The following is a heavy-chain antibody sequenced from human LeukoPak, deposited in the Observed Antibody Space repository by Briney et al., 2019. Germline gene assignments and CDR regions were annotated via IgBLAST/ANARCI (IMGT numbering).Heavy chain of an antibody. CDR3: ARDIVVVVAAAYYYYYGMDV. Sequence: ASVKVSCKASGYTFTSYYMHWVRPAPGQGLEWMGIINPSGGSTSYAQKFQGRVTMTRDTSTSTVYMELSSLRSEDTAVYYCARDIVVVVAAAYYYYYGMDVWGQGTTVTVSS. D-gene: IGHD2-15*01. J-gene: IGHJ6*02. CDR2: INPSGGST. CDR1: GYTFTSYY. V-gene: IGHV1-46*01.